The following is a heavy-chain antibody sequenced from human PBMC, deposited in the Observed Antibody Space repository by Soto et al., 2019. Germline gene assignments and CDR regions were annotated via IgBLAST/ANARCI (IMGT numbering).Heavy chain of an antibody. V-gene: IGHV3-30-3*01. CDR1: GFTFSSYA. J-gene: IGHJ4*02. CDR3: ARFKGCSGGSCYPYFDY. Sequence: QVQLVESGGGVVQPGRSLRLSCAASGFTFSSYAMHWVRQAPGKGLEWVAVMSYDGSNKYYADSVKGRFTISRDNSXNXXYLQMNSLRAEDTAVYSCARFKGCSGGSCYPYFDYWGQGTLVTVSS. CDR2: MSYDGSNK. D-gene: IGHD2-15*01.